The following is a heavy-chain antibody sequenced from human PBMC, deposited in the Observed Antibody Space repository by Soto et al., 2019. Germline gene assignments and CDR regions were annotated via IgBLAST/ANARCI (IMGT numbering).Heavy chain of an antibody. CDR2: VSYDGSNK. D-gene: IGHD3-3*01. V-gene: IGHV3-30-3*01. CDR3: ARGGDFWSASPPYYYYGMDV. Sequence: VQLVESGGGVVQPGRSLRLSCAASGFTFSSYAMHWVRQAPGKGLEWVAVVSYDGSNKYYADSVKGRFTSSRDNSKNTLYLQMNSLRAEDTAVYYCARGGDFWSASPPYYYYGMDVWGQGTTVTVSS. CDR1: GFTFSSYA. J-gene: IGHJ6*02.